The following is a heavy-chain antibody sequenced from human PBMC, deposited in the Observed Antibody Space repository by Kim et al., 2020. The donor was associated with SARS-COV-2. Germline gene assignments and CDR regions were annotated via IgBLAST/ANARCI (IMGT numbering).Heavy chain of an antibody. CDR1: SESFSGYY. CDR3: ARSRSSPRYFGCLAPFDP. V-gene: IGHV4-34*01. J-gene: IGHJ5*02. CDR2: INHRGST. Sequence: SETLSLTCGVSSESFSGYYWNWIRQSPGKGLEWIGEINHRGSTNYNPSLKTRVTISIDTSKKQVSLKLTSVIAADTAVYYCARSRSSPRYFGCLAPFDPWGPGTLVTVSS. D-gene: IGHD3-9*01.